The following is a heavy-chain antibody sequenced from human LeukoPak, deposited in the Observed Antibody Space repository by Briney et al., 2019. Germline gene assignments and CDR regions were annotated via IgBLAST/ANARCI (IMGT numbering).Heavy chain of an antibody. J-gene: IGHJ4*02. V-gene: IGHV3-33*01. Sequence: GGSLRLSCAASGXTFSSYGMHWVRQAPGKGLEWVAVIWYDGSNKYYADSVKGRFTISRDNSKNTLYLQMNSLRAEDTAVYYCASGGNYDFWSGYIHYWGQGTLVTVSS. D-gene: IGHD3-3*01. CDR3: ASGGNYDFWSGYIHY. CDR1: GXTFSSYG. CDR2: IWYDGSNK.